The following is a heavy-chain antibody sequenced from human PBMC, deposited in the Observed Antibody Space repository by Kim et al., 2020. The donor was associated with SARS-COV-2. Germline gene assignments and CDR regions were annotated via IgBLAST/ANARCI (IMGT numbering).Heavy chain of an antibody. D-gene: IGHD2-15*01. CDR2: ISYDGSNK. CDR3: AKLERWSYGMDV. Sequence: GGSLRLSCAASGFTFSSYGMHWVRQAPGKGLEWVAVISYDGSNKYYADSVKGRFTISRDNSKNTLYLQMNSLRAEDTAVYYCAKLERWSYGMDVWGQGTTVTVSS. CDR1: GFTFSSYG. V-gene: IGHV3-30*18. J-gene: IGHJ6*02.